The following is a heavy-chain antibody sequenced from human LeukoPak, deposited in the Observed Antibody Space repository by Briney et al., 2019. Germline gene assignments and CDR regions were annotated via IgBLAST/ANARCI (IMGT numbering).Heavy chain of an antibody. CDR1: RFTFSSYA. J-gene: IGHJ4*02. CDR3: AKDLIFTSRDSSSWFFDY. V-gene: IGHV3-23*01. CDR2: ISGSGGST. Sequence: PGGSLRLSCAASRFTFSSYAMSWVRQAPGKGLEWVSAISGSGGSTYYADSVKGRFTISRDNSKNTLYLQMNSLRAEDTAVYYCAKDLIFTSRDSSSWFFDYWGQGTLVTVSS. D-gene: IGHD6-13*01.